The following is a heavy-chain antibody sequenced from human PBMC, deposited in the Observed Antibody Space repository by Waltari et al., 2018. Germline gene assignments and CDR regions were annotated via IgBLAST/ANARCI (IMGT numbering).Heavy chain of an antibody. J-gene: IGHJ4*02. CDR1: GYTFRAYD. CDR2: INPKSGNT. D-gene: IGHD3-3*01. V-gene: IGHV1-8*02. Sequence: QMQLVQSGAEVKQPGASAKVHCTASGYTFRAYDINWVRQATGHGLEWMGWINPKSGNTVSAQNFQDRVTITRDPSTSTVYMELSSLRSDDAAVYYCARVHYDFWSGYYIWGQGTLVTVPS. CDR3: ARVHYDFWSGYYI.